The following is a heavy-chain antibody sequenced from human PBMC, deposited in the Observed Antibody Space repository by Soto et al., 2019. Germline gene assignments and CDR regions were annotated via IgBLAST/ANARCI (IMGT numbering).Heavy chain of an antibody. CDR2: IHYSGST. CDR3: ARGSAAAKKSPFDY. Sequence: SETLSLTCTVSGGSISGYYWSWIRQSPGKGLEWIGYIHYSGSTNYNPSLKSRVTISVDTSKNQLSLKLSSVTAADTAVYYCARGSAAAKKSPFDYWGQGTLVNVPQ. V-gene: IGHV4-59*01. J-gene: IGHJ4*02. D-gene: IGHD2-2*01. CDR1: GGSISGYY.